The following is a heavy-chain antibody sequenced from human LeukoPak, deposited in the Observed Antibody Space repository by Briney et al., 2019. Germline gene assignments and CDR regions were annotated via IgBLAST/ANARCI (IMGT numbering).Heavy chain of an antibody. CDR2: ISYDGSNK. D-gene: IGHD6-19*01. V-gene: IGHV3-30*03. CDR1: GFTFSSYG. Sequence: GGSLRLSCVASGFTFSSYGMHWVRQAPGKGLEWVAVISYDGSNKYYADSVKGRFTISRDNSKNTLYLQMNSLRAEDTAVYYCAIAIAVAGAGMDVWGQGTTVTVSS. J-gene: IGHJ6*02. CDR3: AIAIAVAGAGMDV.